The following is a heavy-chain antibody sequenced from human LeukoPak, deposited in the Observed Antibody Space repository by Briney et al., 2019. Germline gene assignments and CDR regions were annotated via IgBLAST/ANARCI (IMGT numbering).Heavy chain of an antibody. Sequence: PSETLSLTCTVSGGSISSYYWSWIWQPPGKGREWIGYIYYSGSTNYNPSLKSRVTISVDTSKNQFSLKLSSVTAADTAVYYCARGEPYYDFWSGYYFDYWGQGTLVTVSS. CDR1: GGSISSYY. J-gene: IGHJ4*02. D-gene: IGHD3-3*01. V-gene: IGHV4-59*01. CDR2: IYYSGST. CDR3: ARGEPYYDFWSGYYFDY.